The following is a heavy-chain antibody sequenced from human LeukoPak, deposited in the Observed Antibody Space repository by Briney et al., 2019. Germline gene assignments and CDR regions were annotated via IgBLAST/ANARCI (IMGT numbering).Heavy chain of an antibody. V-gene: IGHV4-34*01. CDR3: ARGSVRTVAPPPNLLFDY. J-gene: IGHJ4*02. D-gene: IGHD1-14*01. Sequence: PSETLSLTCAVYGGSFSGYYWSWIRQPPGKGLEWIGEINHSGSTNYNPSLKSRVTISVDTSKNQFSLKLSSVTAADTAVYYCARGSVRTVAPPPNLLFDYWGQGTLVTVSS. CDR2: INHSGST. CDR1: GGSFSGYY.